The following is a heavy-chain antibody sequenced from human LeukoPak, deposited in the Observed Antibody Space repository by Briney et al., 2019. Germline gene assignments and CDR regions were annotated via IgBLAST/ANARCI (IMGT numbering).Heavy chain of an antibody. J-gene: IGHJ3*02. V-gene: IGHV3-23*01. CDR1: GITFSSYA. D-gene: IGHD6-19*01. CDR2: ITGSGGST. CDR3: AQRTKCGWSADAFDI. Sequence: PGGTLRLSCAASGITFSSYAMSWVRQAPGKGLEWVSAITGSGGSTYYADSVKGRITFSRDNSKNTLYLQMNSLRAEDTAVHYCAQRTKCGWSADAFDIWGQGTKVTGAS.